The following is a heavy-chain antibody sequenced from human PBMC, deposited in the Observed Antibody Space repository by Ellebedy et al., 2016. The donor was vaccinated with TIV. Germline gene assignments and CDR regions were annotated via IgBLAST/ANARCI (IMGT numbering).Heavy chain of an antibody. Sequence: SETLSLTCTVSGGSISSGDYYWSWIRQPPGKGLEWIGYIYYSGSTYYNPSLKSRVTISVDTSKNQFSLKLSSVTAADTAVYYCARELLWFGELLCHFDYWGQGTLVTVSS. J-gene: IGHJ4*02. CDR1: GGSISSGDYY. CDR3: ARELLWFGELLCHFDY. CDR2: IYYSGST. V-gene: IGHV4-30-4*01. D-gene: IGHD3-10*01.